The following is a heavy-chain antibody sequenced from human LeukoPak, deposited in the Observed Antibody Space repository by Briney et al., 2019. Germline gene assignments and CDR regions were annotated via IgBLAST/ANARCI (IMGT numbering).Heavy chain of an antibody. J-gene: IGHJ5*02. CDR3: AKDNRGGWSGYFDP. D-gene: IGHD3-10*01. V-gene: IGHV3-33*06. CDR1: GFTFNNYG. CDR2: IWHDGSAE. Sequence: PGGSLRLSRAASGFTFNNYGMYWVRAAPGKGLGWVSVIWHDGSAEFYADSVKGRFTISRDDSKNTLYLQMHNLRADDAALYYCAKDNRGGWSGYFDPWGQGTLVTVSS.